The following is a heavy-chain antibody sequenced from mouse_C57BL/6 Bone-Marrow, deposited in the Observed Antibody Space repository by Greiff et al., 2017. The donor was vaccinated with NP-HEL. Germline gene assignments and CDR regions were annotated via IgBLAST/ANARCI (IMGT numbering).Heavy chain of an antibody. V-gene: IGHV5-4*01. Sequence: EVKVVESGGGLVKPGGSLKLSCAASGFTFSSYAMSWVRQTPEKRLEWVATISDGGSYTYYPDNVKGRFTISRDNAKNNLYLQMSHLKSEDTAMYYCARDEGYGSSYGAMDYWGQGTSVTVSS. D-gene: IGHD1-1*01. CDR3: ARDEGYGSSYGAMDY. CDR2: ISDGGSYT. J-gene: IGHJ4*01. CDR1: GFTFSSYA.